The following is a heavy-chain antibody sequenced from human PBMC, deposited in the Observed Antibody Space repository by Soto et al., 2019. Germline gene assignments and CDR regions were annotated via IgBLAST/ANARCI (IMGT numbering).Heavy chain of an antibody. Sequence: TETLSVTCAVYGGFLSESYWTWIRQPPGKGLEWIGEINHVGGTNYNPSLKSRVTMSVDTSQNQFSLRLISVTAADTAMYFCVRIRYQLPSSVLWLDPWGQGTPVTVSS. J-gene: IGHJ5*02. V-gene: IGHV4-34*01. CDR3: VRIRYQLPSSVLWLDP. CDR1: GGFLSESY. D-gene: IGHD3-16*01. CDR2: INHVGGT.